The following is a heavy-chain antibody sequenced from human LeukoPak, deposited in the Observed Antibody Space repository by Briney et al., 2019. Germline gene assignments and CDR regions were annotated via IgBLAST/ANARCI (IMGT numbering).Heavy chain of an antibody. CDR3: ARARPSMGIDLLDY. D-gene: IGHD6-13*01. V-gene: IGHV3-9*01. CDR2: ISWNSGYI. CDR1: GFTFDDYA. Sequence: GGSLRLSCAASGFTFDDYAMHWVRQAPGKGLEWVSGISWNSGYIVYEDSVKGRFTISRDNAKNSLYLQMNSLRAEDTAVYYCARARPSMGIDLLDYWGQGTLVTVSS. J-gene: IGHJ4*02.